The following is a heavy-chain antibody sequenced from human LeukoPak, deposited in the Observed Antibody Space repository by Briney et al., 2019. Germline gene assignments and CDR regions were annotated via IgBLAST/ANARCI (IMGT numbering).Heavy chain of an antibody. Sequence: GGALRLSCAASGFTFSSYGMHWVRQAPGKGLEWVAVISSDGSNKYYADSVKGRFTISRDNSKNTLYLQMNSLRAEDTAVYYCAKDRVDDFWSGFYPQSLDYWGQGTLVTVSS. D-gene: IGHD3-3*01. CDR2: ISSDGSNK. CDR3: AKDRVDDFWSGFYPQSLDY. V-gene: IGHV3-30*18. J-gene: IGHJ4*02. CDR1: GFTFSSYG.